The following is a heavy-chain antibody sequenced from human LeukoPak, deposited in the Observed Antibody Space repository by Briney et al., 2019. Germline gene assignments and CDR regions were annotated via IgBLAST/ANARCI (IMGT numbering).Heavy chain of an antibody. J-gene: IGHJ3*02. CDR3: ARVGRGYYYDSSGYHDAFDI. D-gene: IGHD3-22*01. CDR2: IIPIFGTA. V-gene: IGHV1-69*13. Sequence: SVKVSCKASGGTFSSYAISWVRQAPGQGLEWMGGIIPIFGTANYAQKFQGRVMITADESTSTAYMELSSLRSEDTAVYYCARVGRGYYYDSSGYHDAFDIWGQGTMVTVSS. CDR1: GGTFSSYA.